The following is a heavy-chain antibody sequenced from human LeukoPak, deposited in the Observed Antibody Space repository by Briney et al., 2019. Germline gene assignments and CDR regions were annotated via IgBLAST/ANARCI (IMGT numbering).Heavy chain of an antibody. CDR3: ARGYFDAAGYSNPFDS. V-gene: IGHV4-59*01. J-gene: IGHJ4*02. CDR1: GASISSSY. Sequence: PSXXLSLTCTVSGASISSSYWSWLRQSPAKRLEWIGYVHYTGGTNYNPSLKSRVTISVDTSKNQFSLILTSVTAADTAMYYCARGYFDAAGYSNPFDSWGQGALVTVSS. CDR2: VHYTGGT. D-gene: IGHD3-9*01.